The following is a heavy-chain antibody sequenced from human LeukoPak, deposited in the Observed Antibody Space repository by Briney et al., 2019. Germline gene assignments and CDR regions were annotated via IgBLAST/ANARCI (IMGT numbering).Heavy chain of an antibody. Sequence: SETLSLTCTVSGGSISSYYWSWIRQPPGKGLEWIGYIYYSGSTNYNPSLKSRVTISVDTSKNQFSLKLSSVTAADTAVYYCASAVAGTFFDYWGRGTLVTVSS. CDR3: ASAVAGTFFDY. J-gene: IGHJ4*02. CDR2: IYYSGST. CDR1: GGSISSYY. D-gene: IGHD6-19*01. V-gene: IGHV4-59*01.